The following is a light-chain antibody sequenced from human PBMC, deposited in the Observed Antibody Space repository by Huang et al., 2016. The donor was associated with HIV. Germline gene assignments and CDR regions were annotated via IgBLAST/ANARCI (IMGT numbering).Light chain of an antibody. J-gene: IGKJ1*01. CDR2: GAS. CDR3: QQYNNWWT. Sequence: EIVMTQSPATLSVSPGERATLSCRASQSVSSNLAVYQQKPGQAPRLLIYGASTRATGIPARFSGSGSGTDFTLTISSLQSEDFAVYYCQQYNNWWTFGQGTKVEIK. V-gene: IGKV3-15*01. CDR1: QSVSSN.